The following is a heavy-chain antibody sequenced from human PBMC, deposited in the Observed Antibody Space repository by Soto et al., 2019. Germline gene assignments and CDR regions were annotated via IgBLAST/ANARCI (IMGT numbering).Heavy chain of an antibody. V-gene: IGHV3-30-3*01. CDR1: GFTFIIYA. CDR2: ISYDGSNK. Sequence: WWSLRLSCAASGFTFIIYAMHWFRQAPGKGLEWVSVISYDGSNKYYADSVKGRFTISRDNSKNTLYMQMNSLRAEDTAVYYCARAQYYYGSGSSYYGMDVWGQGTTVTVYS. CDR3: ARAQYYYGSGSSYYGMDV. D-gene: IGHD3-10*01. J-gene: IGHJ6*02.